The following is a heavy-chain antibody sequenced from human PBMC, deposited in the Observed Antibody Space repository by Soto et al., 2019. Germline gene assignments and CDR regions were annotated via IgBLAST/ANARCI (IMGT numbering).Heavy chain of an antibody. CDR2: IYYSGST. J-gene: IGHJ4*02. V-gene: IGHV4-39*01. CDR1: GGSISSTSYY. Sequence: SETLSLTCTVSGGSISSTSYYWGWIRQPPGKGLEWIGSIYYSGSTYYNPSLKSRVTISVDTSKNQFSLKLSSVTAADTTVYYCARLLRRRYFDYWGQGTLVTVPS. CDR3: ARLLRRRYFDY. D-gene: IGHD4-17*01.